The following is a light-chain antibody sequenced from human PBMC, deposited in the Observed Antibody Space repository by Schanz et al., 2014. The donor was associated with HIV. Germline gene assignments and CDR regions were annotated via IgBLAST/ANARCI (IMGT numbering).Light chain of an antibody. CDR2: SNN. CDR1: SSNIGSNS. Sequence: QSVLTQPPSASVTPGQSVTISCSGGSSNIGSNSVYWYQQLPRTAPKLLIYSNNQRPSGVPDRFSGSKSGTSASLAISGLQSEDEADYYCAAWDDSLNGVVFGGGTKLTVL. CDR3: AAWDDSLNGVV. V-gene: IGLV1-44*01. J-gene: IGLJ3*02.